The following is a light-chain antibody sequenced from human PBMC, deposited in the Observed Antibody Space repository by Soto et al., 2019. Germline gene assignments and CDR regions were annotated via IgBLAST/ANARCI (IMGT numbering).Light chain of an antibody. J-gene: IGLJ2*01. V-gene: IGLV2-8*01. CDR3: SSYAGSIL. CDR1: SSDVGAYNY. CDR2: EVS. Sequence: QSVLTQPPSASGSPGQSVTISCTGTSSDVGAYNYVSWYQQHPGKAPKLMIYEVSKRPSGVPDRFSGSKSGNTASLTVSGLQAEDEADYYCSSYAGSILFGGGTKVTVL.